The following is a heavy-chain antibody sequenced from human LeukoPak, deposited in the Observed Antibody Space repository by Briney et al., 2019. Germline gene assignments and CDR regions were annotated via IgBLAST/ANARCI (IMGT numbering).Heavy chain of an antibody. CDR2: ISAYNGNT. Sequence: ASVKVSCKASGYTFTSYGISWVRQAPGQGLEWMGWISAYNGNTNYAQKLQGRVTMTTDTSTSTAYMELRSLRSDDTAVYYCARVFIDFWSGYYGWFDPWGQGTLVTVSS. V-gene: IGHV1-18*01. CDR1: GYTFTSYG. D-gene: IGHD3-3*01. J-gene: IGHJ5*02. CDR3: ARVFIDFWSGYYGWFDP.